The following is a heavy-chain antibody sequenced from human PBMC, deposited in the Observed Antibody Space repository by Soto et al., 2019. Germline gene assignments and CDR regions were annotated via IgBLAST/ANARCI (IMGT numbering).Heavy chain of an antibody. CDR2: IDPSDSYT. D-gene: IGHD3-16*01. CDR3: ARHPGVWGSNRQYWYFDL. Sequence: EVQLVQSGAEVKKPGESLRISCKGSGYSFTNYWISWVRQMPGKGLEWMGRIDPSDSYTNYSPSFEGHVTISADKSITTAYLQWSSLKASDTAMYYCARHPGVWGSNRQYWYFDLWGRGTLVTVSS. CDR1: GYSFTNYW. V-gene: IGHV5-10-1*03. J-gene: IGHJ2*01.